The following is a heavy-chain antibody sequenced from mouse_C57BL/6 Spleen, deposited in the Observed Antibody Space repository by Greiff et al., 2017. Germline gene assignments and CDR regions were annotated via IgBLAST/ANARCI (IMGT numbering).Heavy chain of an antibody. CDR3: ATPSYDGYLYAMDD. CDR1: GYTFTSYW. V-gene: IGHV1-64*01. Sequence: VQLQQPGAELVKPGASVKLSCKASGYTFTSYWMHWVKQRPGQGLEWIGMIHPNSGSTNYNEKFKSKDTLTVDKSSSTAYMQLSSLTSEDSAVYYCATPSYDGYLYAMDDWGQGTSVTVSS. D-gene: IGHD2-3*01. CDR2: IHPNSGST. J-gene: IGHJ4*01.